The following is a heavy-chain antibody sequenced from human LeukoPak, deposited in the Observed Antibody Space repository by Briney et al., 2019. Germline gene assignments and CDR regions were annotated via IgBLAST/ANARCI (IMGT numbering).Heavy chain of an antibody. J-gene: IGHJ4*02. V-gene: IGHV3-7*01. CDR3: ARGVQYYDFLTGYYPAPSYFDH. Sequence: GGSLRLSCEASGFTFSTYWMTWVRQAPGKGLEWVANIKQDGSEKSVVDSVEGRFTISRDNAKNSLYLQVNSLRAEDSAVYYCARGVQYYDFLTGYYPAPSYFDHWGQGALVTVSS. CDR2: IKQDGSEK. D-gene: IGHD3-9*01. CDR1: GFTFSTYW.